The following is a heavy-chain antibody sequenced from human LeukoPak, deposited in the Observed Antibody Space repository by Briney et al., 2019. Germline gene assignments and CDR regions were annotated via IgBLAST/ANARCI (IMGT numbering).Heavy chain of an antibody. CDR2: ISGSGTDT. CDR1: GLRFSGQY. Sequence: GGPLRLSCAASGLRFSGQYMIWIRQAPGKGLEWVAFISGSGTDTFYADSVKGRVFVSKDNTRDSLSLQMTSLSAEDTAMYYCATLHFYAMGVWGQGTTVTVSS. J-gene: IGHJ6*01. CDR3: ATLHFYAMGV. V-gene: IGHV3-11*01.